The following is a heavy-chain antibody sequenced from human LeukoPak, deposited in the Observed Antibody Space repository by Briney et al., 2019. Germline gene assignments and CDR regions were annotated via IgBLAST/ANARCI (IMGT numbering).Heavy chain of an antibody. CDR1: GGSISSYY. J-gene: IGHJ4*02. Sequence: SETLSLTCTVSGGSISSYYWSWIRQPPGKGLEWIGYIYYSGSTNYNPSLKRRVTISVDTSKNQFSLKLSSVTAADTAVYYCARHFDGGNVDYWGQGTLVTVSS. CDR3: ARHFDGGNVDY. CDR2: IYYSGST. D-gene: IGHD2-15*01. V-gene: IGHV4-59*08.